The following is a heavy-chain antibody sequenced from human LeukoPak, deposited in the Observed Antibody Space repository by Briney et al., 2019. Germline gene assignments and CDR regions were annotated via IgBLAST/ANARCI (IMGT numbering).Heavy chain of an antibody. J-gene: IGHJ4*02. CDR1: GFTFSSNS. CDR2: ISSGGST. V-gene: IGHV3-53*01. D-gene: IGHD4-17*01. CDR3: ARDLNYGHY. Sequence: GGSLRLSCAVSGFTFSSNSMTWVRQAPGRGLECVSVISSGGSTYCADSVKGRFTISRDNSKNALYLQMNSLRAEDTAVYYCARDLNYGHYWGQGTLVTVSS.